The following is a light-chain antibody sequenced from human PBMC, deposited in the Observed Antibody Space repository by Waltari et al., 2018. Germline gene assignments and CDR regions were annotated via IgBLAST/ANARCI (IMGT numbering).Light chain of an antibody. V-gene: IGKV4-1*01. J-gene: IGKJ3*01. Sequence: DIVMTQSPDSLAVSLGERATINCKSSQSVLYSSNNNNYIAWFQQKPGQPPKLLIYWASSRESGVPDRFSGSVAGIDFTPTTTCLQDEDVAVYYCKNYYISPFTFGPGTKVDIK. CDR2: WAS. CDR3: KNYYISPFT. CDR1: QSVLYSSNNNNY.